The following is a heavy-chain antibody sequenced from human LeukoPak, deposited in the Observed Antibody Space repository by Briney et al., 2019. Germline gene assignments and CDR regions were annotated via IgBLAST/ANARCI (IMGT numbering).Heavy chain of an antibody. CDR1: GFTFSTYW. Sequence: GGSLRLSCAAPGFTFSTYWMNWVRQAPGKGPEWVANIKQDGNKEYYVDSVKGRFTISRDNAKNSLYLQMTSLRAEDTAVYYCAELGITMIGGVWGKGTTVTISS. CDR3: AELGITMIGGV. D-gene: IGHD3-10*02. J-gene: IGHJ6*04. CDR2: IKQDGNKE. V-gene: IGHV3-7*01.